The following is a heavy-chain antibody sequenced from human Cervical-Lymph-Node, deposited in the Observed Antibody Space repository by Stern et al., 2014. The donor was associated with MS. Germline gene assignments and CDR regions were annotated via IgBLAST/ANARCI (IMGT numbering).Heavy chain of an antibody. J-gene: IGHJ4*02. CDR3: TTDETLLGWNFGY. Sequence: VESGGGLRLSCAASGFTFSNAWMSWVRQAPGKGLEWVGRIKSKTDYETTNYAAPVKGRFSISRDDSKNTLYLQMNSLKTEDTAVYYCTTDETLLGWNFGYWGQGTLVTVSS. CDR2: IKSKTDYETT. D-gene: IGHD3-10*01. V-gene: IGHV3-15*01. CDR1: GFTFSNAW.